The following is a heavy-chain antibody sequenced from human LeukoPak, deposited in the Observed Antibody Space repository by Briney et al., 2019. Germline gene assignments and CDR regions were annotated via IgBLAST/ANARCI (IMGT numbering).Heavy chain of an antibody. D-gene: IGHD3-10*01. CDR1: GYTFTFSY. J-gene: IGHJ5*02. V-gene: IGHV1-2*02. CDR2: INPNSGGT. Sequence: ASVTVSCTVSGYTFTFSYMHWVRQAPGQGLEWMGWINPNSGGTTYAQKFQGRVTMTRDTSISTAYMELNRLRSDDTAMYYCAREIDYGSDPVAWFDPWGQGTLVTVSS. CDR3: AREIDYGSDPVAWFDP.